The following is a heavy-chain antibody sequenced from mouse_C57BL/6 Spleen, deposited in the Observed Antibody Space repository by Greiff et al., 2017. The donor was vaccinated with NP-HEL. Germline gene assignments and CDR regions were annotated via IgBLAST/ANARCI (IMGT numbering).Heavy chain of an antibody. CDR3: ARSGAYSSPSYFDV. CDR1: GYTFTSYW. CDR2: IDPSDSYT. V-gene: IGHV1-50*01. Sequence: QVQLQQPGAELVKPGASVKLSCKASGYTFTSYWMQWVKQRPGQGLEWIGEIDPSDSYTNYNQKFKGKATLTVDTSSSTAYMQLSSLTSEDSAVYYCARSGAYSSPSYFDVWGTGTTVTVSS. D-gene: IGHD2-5*01. J-gene: IGHJ1*03.